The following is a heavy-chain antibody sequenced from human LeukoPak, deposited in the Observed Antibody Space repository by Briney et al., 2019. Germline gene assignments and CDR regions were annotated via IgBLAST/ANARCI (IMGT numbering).Heavy chain of an antibody. D-gene: IGHD5-18*01. CDR2: INPNSGGT. V-gene: IGHV1-2*02. J-gene: IGHJ6*03. CDR3: ARDPTAMENYYYYYMDV. CDR1: GYTFTGYY. Sequence: ASVKVSCKASGYTFTGYYMHWVRQAPGQGLEWMGWINPNSGGTNYAQKFQGRVTMTRDTSISTAYMELSRLRSDDTAVYYCARDPTAMENYYYYYMDVWGKGTTVTVSS.